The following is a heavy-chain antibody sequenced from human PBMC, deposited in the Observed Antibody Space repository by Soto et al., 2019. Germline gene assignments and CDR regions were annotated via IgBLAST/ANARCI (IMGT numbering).Heavy chain of an antibody. J-gene: IGHJ6*02. V-gene: IGHV3-30*18. D-gene: IGHD5-18*01. CDR2: ISYDGSNK. CDR1: GFTFRSYG. Sequence: LRLSCAASGFTFRSYGMHWVRQAPGKGLEWVAVISYDGSNKYYADSVKGRFTISRDNSKNTLYLQMNSLRAEDTAVYYCAKSGYSYAGIYYYGMDVWGQGTTVTV. CDR3: AKSGYSYAGIYYYGMDV.